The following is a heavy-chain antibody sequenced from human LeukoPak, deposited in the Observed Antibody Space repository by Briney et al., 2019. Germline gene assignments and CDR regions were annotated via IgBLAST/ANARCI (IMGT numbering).Heavy chain of an antibody. CDR3: ARDGSNYYDSSGYYAGDDAFDI. CDR2: IWYDGSNK. CDR1: GFTFSSYG. J-gene: IGHJ3*02. V-gene: IGHV3-33*01. D-gene: IGHD3-22*01. Sequence: GGSLRLSCAASGFTFSSYGMHWVRQAPGKGLEWVAVIWYDGSNKYYADSVKGRFTISRDNSKNTLYLQMNSPRAEDTAVYYCARDGSNYYDSSGYYAGDDAFDIWGQGTMVTVSS.